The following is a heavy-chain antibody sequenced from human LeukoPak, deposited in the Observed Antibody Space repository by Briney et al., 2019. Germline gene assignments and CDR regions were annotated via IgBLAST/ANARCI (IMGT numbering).Heavy chain of an antibody. CDR2: ISSSSSYI. CDR1: GFTFSSYE. CDR3: ARDGGRNFDY. V-gene: IGHV3-21*01. Sequence: GGSLRLSCAASGFTFSSYEMNWVRQAPGEGLEWVSSISSSSSYIYYADSVKGRFTISRDNAKNSLYLQMNSLRAEDTAVYYCARDGGRNFDYWGQGTLVTVSS. J-gene: IGHJ4*02.